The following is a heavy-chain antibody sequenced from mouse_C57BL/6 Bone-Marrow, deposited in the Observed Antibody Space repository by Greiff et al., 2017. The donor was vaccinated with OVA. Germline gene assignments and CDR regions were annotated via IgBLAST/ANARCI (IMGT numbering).Heavy chain of an antibody. J-gene: IGHJ1*03. V-gene: IGHV7-1*01. CDR1: GFTFSDFY. CDR2: SRNKANDYTT. D-gene: IGHD2-1*01. Sequence: EVKLVESGGGLVQSGRSLRLSCATSGFTFSDFYMEWVRQAPGKGLEWIAASRNKANDYTTEYSASVKGRFIVSRDTSQSILYLQMNALRAEDTAIYYCARGYGNYGYFDVWGTGTTVTVSS. CDR3: ARGYGNYGYFDV.